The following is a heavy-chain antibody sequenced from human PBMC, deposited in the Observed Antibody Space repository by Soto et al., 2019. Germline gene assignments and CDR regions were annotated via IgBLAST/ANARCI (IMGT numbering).Heavy chain of an antibody. CDR1: GYTFTGYY. V-gene: IGHV1-2*04. D-gene: IGHD2-15*01. CDR3: ARDREGYCSGGSCYPAPYFYYYGMDV. Sequence: QVQLVQSGAEVKKPGASVKVSCKASGYTFTGYYMHWVRQAPGQGLEWMGWINPNSGGTNYAQKFHGWASMSRETSISTAYMELSRLRSDDTAVYYCARDREGYCSGGSCYPAPYFYYYGMDVWGQGTTVTVSS. J-gene: IGHJ6*02. CDR2: INPNSGGT.